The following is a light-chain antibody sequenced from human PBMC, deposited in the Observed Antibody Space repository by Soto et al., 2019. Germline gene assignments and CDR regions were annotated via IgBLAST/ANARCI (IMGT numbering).Light chain of an antibody. Sequence: DIQMTQSPSTLSASVGDRVTITCRASQSISSWLAWYQQKPGKAPKLLIYDASSLESGVPSRFSGSGSGTEFTLTISSRQPDDFATYYCQQYNSYLLTFGQGTKVEIK. V-gene: IGKV1-5*01. CDR3: QQYNSYLLT. CDR1: QSISSW. CDR2: DAS. J-gene: IGKJ1*01.